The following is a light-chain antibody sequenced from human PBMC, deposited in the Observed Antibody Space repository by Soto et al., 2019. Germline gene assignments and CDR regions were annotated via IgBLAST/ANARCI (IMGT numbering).Light chain of an antibody. V-gene: IGKV3-20*01. CDR3: QQYGSSPWT. CDR1: QSVSSSY. J-gene: IGKJ1*01. Sequence: DIVLTKSAGTLSLSPCERATLTCRASQSVSSSYVAWYQQKPGQAPRLIIYGASSRATSIPDRGSGSGSGTDFTSTISRLEPEDFAVYYCQQYGSSPWTFGQGTKVDIK. CDR2: GAS.